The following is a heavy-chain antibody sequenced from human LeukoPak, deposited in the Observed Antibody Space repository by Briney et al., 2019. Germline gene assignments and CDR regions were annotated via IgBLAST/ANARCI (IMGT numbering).Heavy chain of an antibody. CDR2: ISWDGGST. CDR1: GFTFDDYT. CDR3: AKGYSGSYPYYFDY. D-gene: IGHD1-26*01. V-gene: IGHV3-43*01. Sequence: PGGSLRLSCAASGFTFDDYTMHWVRQAPGKGVEGVSLISWDGGSTYYADSVKGRFTISGDNSKNSLYLQMNSLRTEDTALYYCAKGYSGSYPYYFDYWGQGTLVTVSS. J-gene: IGHJ4*02.